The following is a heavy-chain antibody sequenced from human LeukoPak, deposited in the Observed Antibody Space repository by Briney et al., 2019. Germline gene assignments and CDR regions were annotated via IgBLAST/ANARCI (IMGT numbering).Heavy chain of an antibody. CDR1: GGSISSSSYY. D-gene: IGHD6-19*01. Sequence: SETLSLTCTVSGGSISSSSYYWGWIRQPPGKGLEWIGEINHSGSTNYNPSLKSRVTISVDTSKNQFSLKLSSVTAADTAVYYCARRPVLSSGWTGYYYYGMDVWGQGTTVTVSS. J-gene: IGHJ6*02. CDR3: ARRPVLSSGWTGYYYYGMDV. V-gene: IGHV4-39*07. CDR2: INHSGST.